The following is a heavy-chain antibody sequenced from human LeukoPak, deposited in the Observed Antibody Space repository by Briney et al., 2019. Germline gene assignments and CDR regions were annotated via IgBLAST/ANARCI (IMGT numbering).Heavy chain of an antibody. J-gene: IGHJ4*02. CDR1: GFIFSDYG. CDR3: ARGSFGIAVAGTFDY. Sequence: GGSLRLSCAASGFIFSDYGMHWVRQAPGKGLEWVAVIWNNGNNRYADSVRGRFTISRDDSKNTLYLQMDSLRAEDTAVYYCARGSFGIAVAGTFDYWGQGTLVTVSS. CDR2: IWNNGNNR. D-gene: IGHD6-19*01. V-gene: IGHV3-33*01.